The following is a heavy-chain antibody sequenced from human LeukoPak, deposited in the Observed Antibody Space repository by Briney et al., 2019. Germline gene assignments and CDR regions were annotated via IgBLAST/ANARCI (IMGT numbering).Heavy chain of an antibody. CDR1: GGTFSNYA. J-gene: IGHJ4*02. Sequence: SVKVSCKASGGTFSNYAISWVRQAPGQGLEWMGRIIPILGVANYAQKLQGRVTMTTDTSTSTAYMELRSLRSDDTAVYYCARTPALVVFDYWGQGTLVTVSS. CDR2: IIPILGVA. CDR3: ARTPALVVFDY. D-gene: IGHD2-15*01. V-gene: IGHV1-69*04.